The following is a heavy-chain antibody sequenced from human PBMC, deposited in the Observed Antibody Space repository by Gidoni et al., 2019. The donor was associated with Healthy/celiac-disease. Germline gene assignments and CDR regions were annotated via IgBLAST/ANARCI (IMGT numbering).Heavy chain of an antibody. Sequence: GRFTISRDNAKNSLYLQMNSLRAEDTAVYYCGRTDYSDATDMDVWGKGTTVTVSS. V-gene: IGHV3-11*06. CDR3: GRTDYSDATDMDV. J-gene: IGHJ6*03. D-gene: IGHD4-4*01.